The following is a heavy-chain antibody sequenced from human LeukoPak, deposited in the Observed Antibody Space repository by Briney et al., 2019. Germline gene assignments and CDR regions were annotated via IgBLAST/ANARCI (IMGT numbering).Heavy chain of an antibody. J-gene: IGHJ5*02. Sequence: ASVKVSCKASGYTFTWYYIHWVRQAPGQGLEWMGRINPSGGTTSYAQKFQGRVTMTRDMSTTTVYMELSSLRVEDTAVYYCCGSEGYGSPTNWFDPWGQGTLVTVSS. CDR3: CGSEGYGSPTNWFDP. V-gene: IGHV1-46*01. CDR2: INPSGGTT. D-gene: IGHD6-13*01. CDR1: GYTFTWYY.